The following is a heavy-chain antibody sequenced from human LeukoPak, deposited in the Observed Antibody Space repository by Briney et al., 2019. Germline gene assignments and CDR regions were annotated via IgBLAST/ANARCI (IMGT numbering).Heavy chain of an antibody. CDR3: ARMGGYGGARWFDP. V-gene: IGHV3-33*01. Sequence: GGSLRLPCAASGFTFSSYGMHWVRQAPGKGLEWVAVIWYDGSNKDYADSVKGRFTISRDNSKNTLYLQMNSLRVEDTAMYYCARMGGYGGARWFDPWGQGTLVTVSS. CDR2: IWYDGSNK. D-gene: IGHD4-23*01. CDR1: GFTFSSYG. J-gene: IGHJ5*02.